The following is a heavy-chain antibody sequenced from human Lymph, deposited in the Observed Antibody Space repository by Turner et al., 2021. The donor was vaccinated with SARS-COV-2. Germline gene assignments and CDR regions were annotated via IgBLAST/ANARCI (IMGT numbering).Heavy chain of an antibody. V-gene: IGHV3-33*01. J-gene: IGHJ4*02. D-gene: IGHD4-17*01. CDR3: SRESYYGGNGQGLDY. Sequence: QVQLVESGGGAVQPGRFVRLSCEASGFTFSSYGMHWVRQAPGKGLDWVAVIWYDGSNKYYADSVKSRVTISRDNSKNTLYLQMNSLRAEDTAVYYCSRESYYGGNGQGLDYWGQGTLVTVSS. CDR2: IWYDGSNK. CDR1: GFTFSSYG.